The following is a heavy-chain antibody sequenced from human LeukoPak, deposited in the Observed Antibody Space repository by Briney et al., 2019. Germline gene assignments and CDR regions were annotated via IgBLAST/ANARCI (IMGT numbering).Heavy chain of an antibody. V-gene: IGHV3-15*01. J-gene: IGHJ3*02. CDR3: TTDGTMIVVVPIDAFDI. D-gene: IGHD3-22*01. CDR2: IKSKTDGGTT. Sequence: GGSHRLSCAASGFSFSDAWMSWVRQAPGKGLEWVGRIKSKTDGGTTDYAAPVKGRFTISRDDSKNTLYLQMNSLKTEDTAVYYCTTDGTMIVVVPIDAFDIWGQGTMVTVSS. CDR1: GFSFSDAW.